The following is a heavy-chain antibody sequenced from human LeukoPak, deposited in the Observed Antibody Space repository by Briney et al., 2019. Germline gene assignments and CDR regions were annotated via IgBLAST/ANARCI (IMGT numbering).Heavy chain of an antibody. CDR3: AREFYDILTGYYPEGAFDI. J-gene: IGHJ3*02. CDR2: IYYSGST. D-gene: IGHD3-9*01. CDR1: GGSISSYY. V-gene: IGHV4-59*01. Sequence: SETLSLTCTVSGGSISSYYWSWIRQPPGKGLEWIGYIYYSGSTNYNPSLKSRVTISVDTSKNQFSLKLSSVTAADTAVYYCAREFYDILTGYYPEGAFDIWGQGTMVTVSS.